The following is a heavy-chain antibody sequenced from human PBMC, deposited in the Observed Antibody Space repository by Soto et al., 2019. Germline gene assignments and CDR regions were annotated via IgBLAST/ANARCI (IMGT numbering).Heavy chain of an antibody. V-gene: IGHV3-33*01. CDR3: ARDVGAFNYGSAYFDY. CDR2: IWYDGSNQ. D-gene: IGHD3-10*01. J-gene: IGHJ4*02. CDR1: GFTFSTYG. Sequence: QVQLVESGGGVVRPGRPLRLSCAPSGFTFSTYGMHWVRQAPGKGLEWVAVIWYDGSNQYYADSVKGRFTIASDNSKNMLYLQLDSLRAEDTAVYYCARDVGAFNYGSAYFDYWGQGTPVTVSS.